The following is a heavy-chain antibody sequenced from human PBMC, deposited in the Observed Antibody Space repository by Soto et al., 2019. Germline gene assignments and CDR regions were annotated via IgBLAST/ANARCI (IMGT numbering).Heavy chain of an antibody. V-gene: IGHV1-8*01. Sequence: GASVKVSCKASGYTFTSYDINWVRQATGQGLEWMGWMNPNSGNTGYAQKFQGRVTMTRNTSISTAYMELSSLRSEDTAVYYCARLKEEGSSSGWSDYYYYGMDVWGQGTTVTVSS. CDR2: MNPNSGNT. CDR1: GYTFTSYD. D-gene: IGHD6-19*01. J-gene: IGHJ6*02. CDR3: ARLKEEGSSSGWSDYYYYGMDV.